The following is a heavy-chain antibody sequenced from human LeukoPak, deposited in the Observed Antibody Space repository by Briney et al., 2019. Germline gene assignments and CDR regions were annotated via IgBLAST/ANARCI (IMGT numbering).Heavy chain of an antibody. CDR1: GFTFTSSA. J-gene: IGHJ4*02. CDR3: TTDLHCSSTSCYMGY. D-gene: IGHD2-2*02. V-gene: IGHV1-58*01. CDR2: IVVGSGNT. Sequence: ASVKVSCKASGFTFTSSAVQWVRQARGQRLEWIGWIVVGSGNTNYAQKFQERVTITRDMSTSTAYMELSSLRSEDTAVYYCTTDLHCSSTSCYMGYWGQGTLVTVSS.